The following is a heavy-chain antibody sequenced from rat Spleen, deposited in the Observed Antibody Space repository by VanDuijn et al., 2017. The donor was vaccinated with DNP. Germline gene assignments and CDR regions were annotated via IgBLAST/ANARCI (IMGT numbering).Heavy chain of an antibody. V-gene: IGHV5-7*01. CDR3: ARHVGGSYYYPDY. J-gene: IGHJ2*01. Sequence: EVQLVESGGGLAQPGRSLKLSCAASGFTFSDYNMAWVRQAPEKGLEWVATISYDGGTTFYRDSVKGRFTISRDNAKNTQYLQMDSLRSEDTATYYCARHVGGSYYYPDYWGQGVMVTVSS. CDR1: GFTFSDYN. D-gene: IGHD1-12*02. CDR2: ISYDGGTT.